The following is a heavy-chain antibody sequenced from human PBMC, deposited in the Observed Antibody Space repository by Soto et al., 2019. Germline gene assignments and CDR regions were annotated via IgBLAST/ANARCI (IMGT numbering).Heavy chain of an antibody. Sequence: PSETLSLTCTVSGGCISSSSYYWGWIRQPPGKGLEWIGSIYYSGSTYYNPSLKSRVTISVDTSKNQFSLKLSSVTAADTAVYYCARTTDYDPWVETDYYYGMDVWAQGTTVTVSS. J-gene: IGHJ6*02. CDR1: GGCISSSSYY. CDR3: ARTTDYDPWVETDYYYGMDV. CDR2: IYYSGST. V-gene: IGHV4-39*01. D-gene: IGHD3-3*01.